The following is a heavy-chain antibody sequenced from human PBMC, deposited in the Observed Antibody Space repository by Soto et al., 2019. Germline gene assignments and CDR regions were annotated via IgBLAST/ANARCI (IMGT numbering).Heavy chain of an antibody. CDR3: TTAARIGSYSLDS. V-gene: IGHV3-15*07. J-gene: IGHJ4*02. Sequence: EVQLVESGGGLVKPGESLRLSCAASGFSFTNAWMNWVRQAPGKGLEWVGRIKDKSEGATTDYAAPLKDRFTISRDDSRTILYLQRDSLKTEDTAMYSWTTAARIGSYSLDSWGQGTLVTFSS. D-gene: IGHD2-21*01. CDR1: GFSFTNAW. CDR2: IKDKSEGATT.